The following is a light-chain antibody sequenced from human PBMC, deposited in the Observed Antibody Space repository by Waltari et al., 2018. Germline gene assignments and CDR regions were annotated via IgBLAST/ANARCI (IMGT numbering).Light chain of an antibody. CDR3: QQYNNWPPSYT. V-gene: IGKV3D-15*01. CDR1: QSVSRN. CDR2: GAS. J-gene: IGKJ2*01. Sequence: EIVMTQFPATLSVSPGERATLSCRASQSVSRNLAWYQQKPGQTPRLLIHGASTRATGIPARFSGSGSGTEFTLTISSLQSEDSAVYYCQQYNNWPPSYTFGQGTKLEI.